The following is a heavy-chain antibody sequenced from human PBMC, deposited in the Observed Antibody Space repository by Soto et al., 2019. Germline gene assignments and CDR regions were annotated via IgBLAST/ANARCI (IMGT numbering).Heavy chain of an antibody. CDR3: ARDDCGYYDSSVGGMDV. CDR1: EGTFSSYA. J-gene: IGHJ6*02. D-gene: IGHD3-22*01. CDR2: IIPIFGTA. Sequence: ASVKVSCKASEGTFSSYAISWVRQAPGQGLEWMGGIIPIFGTANYAQKFQGRVTITADESTSTAYMELSSLRPEDTAVYYCARDDCGYYDSSVGGMDVWGQGTTVTVSS. V-gene: IGHV1-69*13.